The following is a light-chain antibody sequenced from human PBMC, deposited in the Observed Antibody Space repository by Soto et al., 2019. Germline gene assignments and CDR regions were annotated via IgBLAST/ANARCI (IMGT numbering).Light chain of an antibody. CDR2: YAS. V-gene: IGKV1-5*01. J-gene: IGKJ5*01. CDR3: QQYNPSST. CDR1: QNIRNW. Sequence: GDSGTITFPARQNIRNWLAWYQQKPGKAPNPLIYYASSLKSGVTARFSGSGSGTEFTITISRLEHDDFATYYCQQYNPSSTFGQGTRLEIK.